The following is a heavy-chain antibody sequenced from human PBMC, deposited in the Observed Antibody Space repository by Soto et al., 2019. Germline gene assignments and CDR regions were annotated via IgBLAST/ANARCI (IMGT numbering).Heavy chain of an antibody. Sequence: GGSLRLSCAASGFTFSSYSMNWVRQAPGKGLEWVSSISSSSSYIYYADSVKGRFTISRDNAKNSLYLQMNSLRAEDTAVYYCARVVVPAAIDYYYMDVWGKGTTVTVFS. J-gene: IGHJ6*03. CDR1: GFTFSSYS. V-gene: IGHV3-21*04. CDR3: ARVVVPAAIDYYYMDV. D-gene: IGHD2-2*02. CDR2: ISSSSSYI.